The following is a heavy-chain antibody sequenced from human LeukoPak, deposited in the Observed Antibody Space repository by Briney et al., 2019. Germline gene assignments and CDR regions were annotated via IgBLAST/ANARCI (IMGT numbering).Heavy chain of an antibody. J-gene: IGHJ6*02. CDR1: GYTFTGYY. CDR3: ASTWRDYYYGMDV. D-gene: IGHD5-24*01. V-gene: IGHV1-2*02. Sequence: ASVKVSCKASGYTFTGYYMHWVRQAPGQGLEWIGWINPNSVGTNYAQKFQGRVTMTRDTSISTAYMELSRLRSDDTAVYYCASTWRDYYYGMDVWGQGTTVTVSS. CDR2: INPNSVGT.